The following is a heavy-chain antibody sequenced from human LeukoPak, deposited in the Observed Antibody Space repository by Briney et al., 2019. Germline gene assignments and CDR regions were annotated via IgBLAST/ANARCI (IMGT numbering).Heavy chain of an antibody. CDR1: GYTFSSFG. CDR2: ISALKGNT. D-gene: IGHD1-1*01. Sequence: ASVKVSCKASGYTFSSFGISWVRQAPGQGLEWMGWISALKGNTNSAQKLQGRVTMTTDTSTSTAYMELRSLRSDDTAVYYCGRIRVSQLERRGPKTDYYYYGMDVWGQGTTVTVSS. J-gene: IGHJ6*02. CDR3: GRIRVSQLERRGPKTDYYYYGMDV. V-gene: IGHV1-18*01.